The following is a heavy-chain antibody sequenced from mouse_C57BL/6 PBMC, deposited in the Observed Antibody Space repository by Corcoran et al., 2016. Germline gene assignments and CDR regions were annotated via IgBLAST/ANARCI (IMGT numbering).Heavy chain of an antibody. J-gene: IGHJ1*03. CDR2: IFPGSGST. Sequence: QVQLQQSGPELVKPGASVKISCKASGYTFTDYYINWVKQRPGQGLEWIGWIFPGSGSTYYNEKFKGKATLTVDKSSSTAYMLLSSLTSEDSAVYFCAKTDYGSSYWYFDVWGTGTTVTVSS. CDR1: GYTFTDYY. CDR3: AKTDYGSSYWYFDV. V-gene: IGHV1-75*01. D-gene: IGHD1-1*01.